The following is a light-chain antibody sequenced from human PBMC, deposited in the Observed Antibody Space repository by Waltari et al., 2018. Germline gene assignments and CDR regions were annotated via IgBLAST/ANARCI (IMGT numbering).Light chain of an antibody. CDR2: EVN. Sequence: QSALTQPASVSGSPGQSITVSCTGTSSDVGSYNLVSWFQQYPATAPKLIIFEVNKRPSGFSKRFSGSKAGNTASLTISGLQAGDEAYYYCCSYAGSGIYVFGTGAKVTV. CDR1: SSDVGSYNL. V-gene: IGLV2-23*02. J-gene: IGLJ1*01. CDR3: CSYAGSGIYV.